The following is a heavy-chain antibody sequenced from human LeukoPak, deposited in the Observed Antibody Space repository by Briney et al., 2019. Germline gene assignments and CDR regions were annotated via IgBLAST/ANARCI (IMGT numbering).Heavy chain of an antibody. Sequence: SETLSLTCAVYGGSFSGYYWSWIRQPPGKGLEWIGEINHRGSTNYNPSLKSRVTISVDTSKNQFSLKLSSVTAADTAVYYCARGMTTFDYWGQGTLVTVSS. CDR3: ARGMTTFDY. J-gene: IGHJ4*02. CDR2: INHRGST. CDR1: GGSFSGYY. V-gene: IGHV4-34*01. D-gene: IGHD3-16*01.